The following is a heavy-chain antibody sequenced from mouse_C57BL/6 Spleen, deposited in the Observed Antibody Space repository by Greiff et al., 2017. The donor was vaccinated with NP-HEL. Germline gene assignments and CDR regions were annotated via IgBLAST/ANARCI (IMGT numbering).Heavy chain of an antibody. CDR3: TRYYGSLWYFDV. Sequence: QVQLQQSGAELVRPGASVTLSCKASGYTFTDYEMHWVKQTPVHGLEWIGAIDPETGGTAYNQKFKGKAILTADKSSSTAYMELRSLTSEDSAVYYCTRYYGSLWYFDVWGTGTTVTVSS. CDR1: GYTFTDYE. J-gene: IGHJ1*03. D-gene: IGHD1-1*01. CDR2: IDPETGGT. V-gene: IGHV1-15*01.